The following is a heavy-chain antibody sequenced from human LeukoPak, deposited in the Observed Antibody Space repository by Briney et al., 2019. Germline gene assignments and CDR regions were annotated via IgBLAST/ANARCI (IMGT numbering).Heavy chain of an antibody. CDR2: IKQDGSER. D-gene: IGHD5-18*01. CDR3: ARDRGRGYSYGYGLNYYYYMDV. J-gene: IGHJ6*03. Sequence: GGSLRLSRAASGFTHSSYWMSWVRQAPGKGREGVANIKQDGSERSYVDSVKGRFTISRDNAKNSLYLQMSSLRAEDTAVYYCARDRGRGYSYGYGLNYYYYMDVWGKGTTVTVSS. CDR1: GFTHSSYW. V-gene: IGHV3-7*01.